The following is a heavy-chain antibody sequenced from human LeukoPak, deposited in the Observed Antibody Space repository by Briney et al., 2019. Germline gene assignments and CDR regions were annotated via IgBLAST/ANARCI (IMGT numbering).Heavy chain of an antibody. CDR1: GFTFSSYW. CDR3: ARESPDFWSGYSYYYYYMDV. D-gene: IGHD3-3*01. J-gene: IGHJ6*03. Sequence: GGSLRLSCVASGFTFSSYWMSWVRQAPGKGLEWVAKIKQDGSEKYYVDSVKGRFTISRDNAKNSLYLQMISLRAEDTAVYYCARESPDFWSGYSYYYYYMDVWGKGTTVTVSS. V-gene: IGHV3-7*01. CDR2: IKQDGSEK.